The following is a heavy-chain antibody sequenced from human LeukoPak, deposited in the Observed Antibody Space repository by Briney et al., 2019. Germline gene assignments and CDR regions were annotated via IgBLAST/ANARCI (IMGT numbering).Heavy chain of an antibody. D-gene: IGHD3-22*01. Sequence: SETLSLTCTVSGGSISTGGYYWSWIRQHPGKGLEWIGNIYYSGSTYYSPSLKSRVTMSVDTSKNQSSLTLISVTAADTAVYFCARAAPNYYDSSGSLRNPYFDYWGQGTLVTVSS. CDR1: GGSISTGGYY. J-gene: IGHJ4*02. CDR2: IYYSGST. CDR3: ARAAPNYYDSSGSLRNPYFDY. V-gene: IGHV4-31*03.